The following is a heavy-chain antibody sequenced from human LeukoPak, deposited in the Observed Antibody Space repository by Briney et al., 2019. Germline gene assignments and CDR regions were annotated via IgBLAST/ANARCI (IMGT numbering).Heavy chain of an antibody. CDR2: IYYSGST. J-gene: IGHJ3*02. Sequence: PSETLSLTCTVSGGSISSGDYYWSWIRQPPGKGLEWIGYIYYSGSTNYNPSLKSRVTISVDTSKNQFSLKLSSVTAADTAVYYCAATSYDSSGYYQAVDAFDIWGQGTMVTVSS. CDR1: GGSISSGDYY. V-gene: IGHV4-61*08. CDR3: AATSYDSSGYYQAVDAFDI. D-gene: IGHD3-22*01.